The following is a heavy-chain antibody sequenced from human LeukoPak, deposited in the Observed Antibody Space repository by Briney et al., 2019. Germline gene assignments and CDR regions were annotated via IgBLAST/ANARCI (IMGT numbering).Heavy chain of an antibody. CDR2: IIPIFGST. D-gene: IGHD5-12*01. CDR1: RGTFSSYA. V-gene: IGHV1-69*13. Sequence: SVKVSCKASRGTFSSYAISWVRQAPGQGLEWMGGIIPIFGSTNYAQKFQGRVTITADESTSTAYMELSSLRSEDTAVYYCARDRKWLGYYMDVWGKGTTVTISS. J-gene: IGHJ6*03. CDR3: ARDRKWLGYYMDV.